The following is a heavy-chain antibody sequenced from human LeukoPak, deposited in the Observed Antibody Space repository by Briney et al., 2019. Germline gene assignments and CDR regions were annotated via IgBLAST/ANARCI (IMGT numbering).Heavy chain of an antibody. V-gene: IGHV4-34*01. CDR3: ARDQDTQITGTTGSAFDI. CDR1: GGSFSGYY. CDR2: INHSGST. D-gene: IGHD1-20*01. J-gene: IGHJ3*02. Sequence: KSSETLSLTCAVYGGSFSGYYWSWIRQPPGKGLEWIGEINHSGSTNYNPSLKSRITISVDTSKNQFSLKLSSVTAADTAVYYCARDQDTQITGTTGSAFDIWGQGTMVTVSS.